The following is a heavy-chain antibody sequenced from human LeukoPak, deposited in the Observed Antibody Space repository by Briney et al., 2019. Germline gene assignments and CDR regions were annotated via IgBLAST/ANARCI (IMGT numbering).Heavy chain of an antibody. V-gene: IGHV3-9*03. J-gene: IGHJ4*02. D-gene: IGHD3-22*01. CDR1: ILTFDDYA. Sequence: SLTLSCTASILTFDDYAMHWVRQSPGEGLEWVSGIRWCSGSIGYADSVKGRFTISRDNAKNSLYLQMNSLRAEDMALYYCAKASVDSSGYYHGFDYWGQGTLVSVFS. CDR3: AKASVDSSGYYHGFDY. CDR2: IRWCSGSI.